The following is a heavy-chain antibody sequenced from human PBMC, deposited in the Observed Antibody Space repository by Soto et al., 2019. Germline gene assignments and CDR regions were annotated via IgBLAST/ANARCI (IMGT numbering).Heavy chain of an antibody. J-gene: IGHJ4*02. CDR1: GFTFSSYA. CDR3: AKPTTGTTGRGNFDY. D-gene: IGHD1-1*01. V-gene: IGHV3-23*01. CDR2: ISGSGGST. Sequence: EVQLLESGGGLIQPGGSLRLSCAASGFTFSSYAMSWVRQAPGKGLEWVSAISGSGGSTYYADSVKGRFTISRDNSKNTLYLQMNSLRAEDTAVYYCAKPTTGTTGRGNFDYWGQGTLVTVSS.